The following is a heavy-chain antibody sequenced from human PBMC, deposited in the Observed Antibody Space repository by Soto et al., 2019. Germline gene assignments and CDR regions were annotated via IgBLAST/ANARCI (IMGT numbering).Heavy chain of an antibody. CDR3: ARDQLYYNDISGRPLNAFDV. D-gene: IGHD3-22*01. CDR2: IGIGSSTK. V-gene: IGHV3-48*01. CDR1: GFTFRNYG. Sequence: PGRSLRLSCAASGFTFRNYGMNWVRQAPGKGLEWVSYIGIGSSTKYCADSVKGRFTISRDNAKNSLYLQMNSLRAEDTAVYYCARDQLYYNDISGRPLNAFDVWGQGTMVTVSS. J-gene: IGHJ3*01.